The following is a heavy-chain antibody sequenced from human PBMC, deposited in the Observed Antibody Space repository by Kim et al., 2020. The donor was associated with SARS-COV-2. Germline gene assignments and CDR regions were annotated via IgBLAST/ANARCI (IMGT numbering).Heavy chain of an antibody. Sequence: YSPSFQGQVTISADKSISTAYLQWSSLKASDTAMYYCARLEDYGGNPVEYWGQGTLVTVSS. D-gene: IGHD4-17*01. J-gene: IGHJ4*02. CDR3: ARLEDYGGNPVEY. V-gene: IGHV5-51*01.